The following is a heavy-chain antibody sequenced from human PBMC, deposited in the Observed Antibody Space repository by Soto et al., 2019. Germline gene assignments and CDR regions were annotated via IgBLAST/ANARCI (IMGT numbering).Heavy chain of an antibody. J-gene: IGHJ4*01. CDR1: VFIFINYC. CDR2: IKSDWSST. CDR3: ETKDGEWWLET. V-gene: IGHV3-74*01. D-gene: IGHD2-8*01. Sequence: PWLSXRLSCSASVFIFINYCIHLFRQAPGKGLEWVSRIKSDWSSTNYADSVKGRFTVSRDNAKSTLYLQMNSLGVEDKAVYYCETKDGEWWLETWGQGTLV.